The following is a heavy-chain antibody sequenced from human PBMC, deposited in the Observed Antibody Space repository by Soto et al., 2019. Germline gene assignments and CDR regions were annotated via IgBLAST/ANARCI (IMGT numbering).Heavy chain of an antibody. CDR1: GYTFTSYG. Sequence: QVHLVQSGAEVKKPGASVKVSCKASGYTFTSYGITWGRQAPGQGLEWMGWISAHNGNTDYAQKLQGRVIVTRDTSASTACIDMRSLRADDTAVYYCARGRYGDYWGQGALVTVSS. CDR2: ISAHNGNT. V-gene: IGHV1-18*01. CDR3: ARGRYGDY. J-gene: IGHJ4*02. D-gene: IGHD1-1*01.